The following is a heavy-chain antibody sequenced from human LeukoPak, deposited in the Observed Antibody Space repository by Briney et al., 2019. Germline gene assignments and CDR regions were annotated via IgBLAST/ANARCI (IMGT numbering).Heavy chain of an antibody. D-gene: IGHD6-19*01. CDR2: INHSGST. CDR1: GGSISSYY. CDR3: ARSEWVQYSRGPNWFDP. J-gene: IGHJ5*02. Sequence: PSETLSLTCTVSGGSISSYYWSWIRQPPGKGLEWIGEINHSGSTNYNPSLKSRVTISVDTSKNQFSLKLSSVTAADTAVYYCARSEWVQYSRGPNWFDPWGQGTLVTVSS. V-gene: IGHV4-34*01.